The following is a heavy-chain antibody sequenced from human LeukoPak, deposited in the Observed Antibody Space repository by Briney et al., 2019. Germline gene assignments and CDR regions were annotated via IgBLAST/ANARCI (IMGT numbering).Heavy chain of an antibody. D-gene: IGHD1-26*01. V-gene: IGHV4-4*07. Sequence: PSETLSLTCTVSGGSISSYYWSWIRQPAGKGLEWIWRIYTSGSTNYNPSLKSRGTMSVDASKNQFSLKLSSVPAADTAVYYCARADGTGATRAAFDIWGQGTMVTVSS. J-gene: IGHJ3*02. CDR3: ARADGTGATRAAFDI. CDR2: IYTSGST. CDR1: GGSISSYY.